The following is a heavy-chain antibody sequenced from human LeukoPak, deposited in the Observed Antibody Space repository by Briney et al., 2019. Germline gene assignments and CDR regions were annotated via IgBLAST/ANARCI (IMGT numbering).Heavy chain of an antibody. J-gene: IGHJ4*02. CDR3: ARVGGTIFGVVNRGAFDY. D-gene: IGHD3-3*01. CDR1: GGSINNYY. CDR2: IYTRGST. V-gene: IGHV4-4*07. Sequence: PSETLSLTCTVSGGSINNYYWSWIRQPAGKGLEWIGRIYTRGSTNYNPSLKSRVTMSLDTSKNQFSLNLSSVTAADTAVYYCARVGGTIFGVVNRGAFDYWGQGTLVTVSS.